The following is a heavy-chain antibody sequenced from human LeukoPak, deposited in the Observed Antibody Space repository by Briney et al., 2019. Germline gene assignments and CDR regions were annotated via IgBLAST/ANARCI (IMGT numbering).Heavy chain of an antibody. D-gene: IGHD2-15*01. Sequence: ASVKVSCKASGYTFTSYDISWVRQATGQGLEWMGWMNPNSGNTGYAQKFQGRVTMTRNTSISTAYMELSSLRSEDTAVYYCARVLYCSGGSCYGRSGYSVYYFGYWGQGTLVTVSS. CDR3: ARVLYCSGGSCYGRSGYSVYYFGY. CDR1: GYTFTSYD. CDR2: MNPNSGNT. V-gene: IGHV1-8*01. J-gene: IGHJ4*02.